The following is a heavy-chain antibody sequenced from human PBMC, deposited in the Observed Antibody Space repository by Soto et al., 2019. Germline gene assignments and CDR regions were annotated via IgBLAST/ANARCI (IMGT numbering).Heavy chain of an antibody. D-gene: IGHD3-16*01. CDR2: ISGSGGST. CDR1: GFTFSSYA. Sequence: EVQLLESGGGLVQPGGSLRLSCAASGFTFSSYAMSWVRQAPGKGLEWVSAISGSGGSTYYADSVKGRFTISRDNSKNKPYLQMNSLRAEDTAVYYCAKLSWGLGELFGDSLVGFDYWGQGTLVTVSS. V-gene: IGHV3-23*01. CDR3: AKLSWGLGELFGDSLVGFDY. J-gene: IGHJ4*02.